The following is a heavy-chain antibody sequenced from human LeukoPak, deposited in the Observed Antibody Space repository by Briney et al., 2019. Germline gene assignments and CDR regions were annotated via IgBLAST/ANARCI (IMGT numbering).Heavy chain of an antibody. V-gene: IGHV1-46*01. CDR3: ARNDHYCSGGSCYEGQNDY. Sequence: ASVKVSCKASGYTFTSYYMHWVRQAPGQGLEWMGIINPSGSSTSYAQKFQGRVTMTRDTSMSTVYMELSSLRSEDTAVYYCARNDHYCSGGSCYEGQNDYWGQGTLVTVSS. D-gene: IGHD2-15*01. CDR1: GYTFTSYY. CDR2: INPSGSST. J-gene: IGHJ4*02.